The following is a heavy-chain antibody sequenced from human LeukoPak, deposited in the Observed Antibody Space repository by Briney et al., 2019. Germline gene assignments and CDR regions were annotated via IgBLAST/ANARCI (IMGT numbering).Heavy chain of an antibody. D-gene: IGHD3-10*01. Sequence: PSETLSLTCAVYGDSFSGYYWRWVRQPPGKGVEWVGEINHSGSTNYNASRKSRVTISVDTSKNQFSLKLSSVTAADTAVYYCARVPGYGSGRFDYWGQGTLVTVSS. CDR2: INHSGST. CDR1: GDSFSGYY. V-gene: IGHV4-34*01. J-gene: IGHJ4*02. CDR3: ARVPGYGSGRFDY.